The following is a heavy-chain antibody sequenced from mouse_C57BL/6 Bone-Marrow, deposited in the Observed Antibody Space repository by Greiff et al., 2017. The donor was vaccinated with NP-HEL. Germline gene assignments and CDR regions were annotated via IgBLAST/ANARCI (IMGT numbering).Heavy chain of an antibody. Sequence: EVKVVESEGGLVQPGSSMKLSCTASGFTFSDYYMAWVRQVPEKGLEWVANINYDGSSTYYLDSLKSRFIISRDNAKNILYLQMSSLKSEDTATYYCARDDGNYAMDYWGQGTSVTVSS. D-gene: IGHD2-3*01. CDR3: ARDDGNYAMDY. CDR2: INYDGSST. J-gene: IGHJ4*01. V-gene: IGHV5-16*01. CDR1: GFTFSDYY.